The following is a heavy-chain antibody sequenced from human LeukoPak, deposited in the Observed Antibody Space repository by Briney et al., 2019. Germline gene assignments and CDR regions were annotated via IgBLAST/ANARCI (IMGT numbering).Heavy chain of an antibody. J-gene: IGHJ4*02. Sequence: LETLSLTCAVYGGSFSGYYWSCIRQPPGKGLKWIGGINHSGSTNYNTSLKSRVTISVGTSKDQCSLKLSSVTAADTAVYYCARGWRIPMVRGVIPNRYFDYWGQGTLVTVSS. CDR1: GGSFSGYY. CDR2: INHSGST. CDR3: ARGWRIPMVRGVIPNRYFDY. D-gene: IGHD3-10*01. V-gene: IGHV4-34*01.